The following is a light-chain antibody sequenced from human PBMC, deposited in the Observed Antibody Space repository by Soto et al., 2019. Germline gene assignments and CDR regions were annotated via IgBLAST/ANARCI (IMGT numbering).Light chain of an antibody. CDR2: GAS. Sequence: EIVLTQSPGTLALSPGESATLSCRAGQSVSSSYLAWYQQKPGQAPRLLIYGASRRATGIPARFSGSGSGTDFTPPISRLAPEDFAVYYCQQYGSSPTFGQGTKVDI. CDR3: QQYGSSPT. V-gene: IGKV3-20*01. CDR1: QSVSSSY. J-gene: IGKJ1*01.